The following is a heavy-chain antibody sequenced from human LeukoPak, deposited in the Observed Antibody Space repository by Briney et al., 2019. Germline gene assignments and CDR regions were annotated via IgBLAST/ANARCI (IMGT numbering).Heavy chain of an antibody. Sequence: PGGSLRLSCVASGFTFSNYAMTWVRKAPGQGLEWVSGISSNSYIHYADSVKGRFTVSRDNAENSLYLQMNSLRAEDTAVYYCARLPGYYYYYYYMDVWGKGTTVTVSS. CDR1: GFTFSNYA. J-gene: IGHJ6*03. CDR3: ARLPGYYYYYYYMDV. V-gene: IGHV3-21*01. CDR2: ISSNSYI.